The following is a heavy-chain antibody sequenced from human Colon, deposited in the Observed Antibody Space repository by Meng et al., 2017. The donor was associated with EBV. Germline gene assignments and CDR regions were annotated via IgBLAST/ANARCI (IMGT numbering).Heavy chain of an antibody. J-gene: IGHJ4*02. D-gene: IGHD3-22*01. CDR1: GFTFSSYA. Sequence: EVQLLESGGGLVQHGGSLRLPVAVSGFTFSSYAMSWVRQAPGKGLEWVSAFSGSGGSTYYADSVKGRFTISRDNSKNTLYLQMNSLRAEDTAVYYCAKGSSTYYDSSGYYYWGQGTLVTVSS. CDR2: FSGSGGST. CDR3: AKGSSTYYDSSGYYY. V-gene: IGHV3-23*01.